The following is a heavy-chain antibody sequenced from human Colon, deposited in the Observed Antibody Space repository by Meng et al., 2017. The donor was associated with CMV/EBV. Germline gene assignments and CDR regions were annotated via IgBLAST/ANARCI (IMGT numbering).Heavy chain of an antibody. CDR1: GDKVSSNSAT. CDR3: VRGSSGWGNWFDS. V-gene: IGHV6-1*01. J-gene: IGHJ5*01. D-gene: IGHD6-19*01. CDR2: TYLRSKWYI. Sequence: SCAISGDKVSSNSATWNWSRQSPSRGLEWLARTYLRSKWYIAYADSVRSRINITTDTAKNQVSLQLSSVTPEDTAVYYCVRGSSGWGNWFDSWGQGTLVTVSS.